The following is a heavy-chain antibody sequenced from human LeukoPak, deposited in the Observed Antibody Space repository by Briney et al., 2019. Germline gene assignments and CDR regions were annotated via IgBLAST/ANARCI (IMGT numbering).Heavy chain of an antibody. J-gene: IGHJ4*02. Sequence: PGGSLRLSCAASGFTFSSYWMHWVRQAPGKGLVWVSRINSDGSSTSYADSVKGRFTISRDNAKNTLYLQMNSLRAEDTAVYYCARGVPLTVTRARDYWGQGTLVTASS. V-gene: IGHV3-74*01. CDR1: GFTFSSYW. CDR2: INSDGSST. D-gene: IGHD4-17*01. CDR3: ARGVPLTVTRARDY.